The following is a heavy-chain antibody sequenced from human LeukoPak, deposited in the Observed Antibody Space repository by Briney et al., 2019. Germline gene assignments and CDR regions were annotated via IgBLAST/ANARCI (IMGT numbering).Heavy chain of an antibody. Sequence: PGGSLRLSCAASGFTFSSYSMNWVRQAPGKGLEWVSYISSSSSTIHYADSVKGRFTISRDNAKNSLYLQMNSLGDEDTAVYYCARVSSSRGFDYWGQGTLVTVSS. CDR3: ARVSSSRGFDY. CDR2: ISSSSSTI. J-gene: IGHJ4*02. V-gene: IGHV3-48*02. D-gene: IGHD6-13*01. CDR1: GFTFSSYS.